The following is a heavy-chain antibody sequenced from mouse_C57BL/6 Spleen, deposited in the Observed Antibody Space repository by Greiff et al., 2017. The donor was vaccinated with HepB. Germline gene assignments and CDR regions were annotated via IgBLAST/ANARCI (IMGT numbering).Heavy chain of an antibody. Sequence: EVQLQQSGPVLVKPGASVKMSCKASGYTFTDYYMNWVKQSHGKSLEWIGVINPYNGGTSYNQKFKGKATLTVDKSSSTAYMELNSLTSEDSAVYYCARSDYYGSSPFAYWGQRTLVTVSA. J-gene: IGHJ3*01. D-gene: IGHD1-1*01. CDR1: GYTFTDYY. CDR3: ARSDYYGSSPFAY. CDR2: INPYNGGT. V-gene: IGHV1-19*01.